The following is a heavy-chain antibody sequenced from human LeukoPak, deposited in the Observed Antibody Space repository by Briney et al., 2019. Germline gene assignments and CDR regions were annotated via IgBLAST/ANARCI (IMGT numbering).Heavy chain of an antibody. J-gene: IGHJ4*02. CDR3: AKDRLDYQLVPYYFDY. CDR1: GFTFSSYA. Sequence: GGSLRLSCAASGFTFSSYAMSWVRQAPGKGLEWVPGIRGSGGSTYYADSVKGRFTVSRDNSKNTLYLRINSLRAEDTAVYYCAKDRLDYQLVPYYFDYWGQGTLVTVSS. CDR2: IRGSGGST. V-gene: IGHV3-23*01. D-gene: IGHD6-13*01.